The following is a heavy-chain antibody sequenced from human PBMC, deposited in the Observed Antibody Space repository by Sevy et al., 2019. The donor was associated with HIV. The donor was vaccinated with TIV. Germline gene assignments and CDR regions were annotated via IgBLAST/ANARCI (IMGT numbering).Heavy chain of an antibody. J-gene: IGHJ5*02. CDR2: ISWNSGNI. V-gene: IGHV3-9*01. CDR1: GFTFDDYA. Sequence: GGSLRLSCAASGFTFDDYAMHWVRQAPGKGLEWVSGISWNSGNIDYADSVKGRFTISRDNAKNSLYLQMNSLRDEDTALYYCAKDIGIAVGGWFDPWGQGTLVTVSS. D-gene: IGHD3-16*01. CDR3: AKDIGIAVGGWFDP.